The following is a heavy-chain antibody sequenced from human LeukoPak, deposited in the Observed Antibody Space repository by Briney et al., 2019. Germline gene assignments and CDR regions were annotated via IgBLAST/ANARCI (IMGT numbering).Heavy chain of an antibody. V-gene: IGHV4-61*02. CDR1: GASISSDSYY. J-gene: IGHJ4*02. D-gene: IGHD5-12*01. Sequence: SSETLSLTCTVSGASISSDSYYWSWIRQPAGKGLEWIGRISASGRRNYNPSLQSRVIISVDTSKNQFSLKLTSVTATDTAVYYCARDIVYSGYDDDDYWGQGTLVTVSS. CDR3: ARDIVYSGYDDDDY. CDR2: ISASGRR.